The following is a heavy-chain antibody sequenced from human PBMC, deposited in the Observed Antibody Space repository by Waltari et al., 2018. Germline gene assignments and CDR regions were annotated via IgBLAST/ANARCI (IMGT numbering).Heavy chain of an antibody. CDR1: GGSISSSSYY. CDR2: IYYSGST. Sequence: QLQLQESGPGLVKPSETLSLTCTVSGGSISSSSYYWGWIRQPPGKGLEWIGSIYYSGSTYYNPSLKSRVTISVDTSKNQFSLKLSSVTAADTAVYYCARPSGGNSEGGIDYWGQGTLVTISS. D-gene: IGHD2-21*02. CDR3: ARPSGGNSEGGIDY. V-gene: IGHV4-39*01. J-gene: IGHJ4*02.